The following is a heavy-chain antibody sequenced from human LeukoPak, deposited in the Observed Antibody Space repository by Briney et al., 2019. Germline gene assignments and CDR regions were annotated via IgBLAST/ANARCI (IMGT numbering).Heavy chain of an antibody. J-gene: IGHJ4*02. V-gene: IGHV4-39*01. CDR1: GGSISSTTYY. D-gene: IGHD3-22*01. CDR2: VFYSGFT. Sequence: SETLSLTCTVSGGSISSTTYYWGWIRQPPGKGLEWIGSVFYSGFTYYNPSLKSRVTISVDTSNNQFSLKLSSVTAADTAVYYCARRGPYYYDSSGYSGPFDYWGQGTLVTVSS. CDR3: ARRGPYYYDSSGYSGPFDY.